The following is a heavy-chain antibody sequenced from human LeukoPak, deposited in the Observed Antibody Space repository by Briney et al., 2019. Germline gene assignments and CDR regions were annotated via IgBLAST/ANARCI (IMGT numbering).Heavy chain of an antibody. CDR3: ARSGWYEANFDY. J-gene: IGHJ4*02. CDR1: GYSISSGYY. Sequence: PSETLSLTCTVSGYSISSGYYWGWIRQPPGKGLEWIGSIYHSGSTYYNPSLKSRVTISVDTSKNQFSLKLSSVTAADTAVYYCARSGWYEANFDYWGQGTLVTVSS. D-gene: IGHD6-19*01. CDR2: IYHSGST. V-gene: IGHV4-38-2*02.